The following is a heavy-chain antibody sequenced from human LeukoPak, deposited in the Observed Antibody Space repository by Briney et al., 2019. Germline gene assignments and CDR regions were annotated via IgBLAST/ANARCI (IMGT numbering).Heavy chain of an antibody. CDR2: IYGASTAT. D-gene: IGHD3-22*01. V-gene: IGHV3-23*01. J-gene: IGHJ4*02. Sequence: QTGGSLRLSCAASGIPFWRHAMNWVRQAPGKGLEWVSGIYGASTATYYADSVKGRFTISRDNSKNTLYLQMNSLRAEDTAVYYCARVITYIDYWGQGTLVTVSS. CDR1: GIPFWRHA. CDR3: ARVITYIDY.